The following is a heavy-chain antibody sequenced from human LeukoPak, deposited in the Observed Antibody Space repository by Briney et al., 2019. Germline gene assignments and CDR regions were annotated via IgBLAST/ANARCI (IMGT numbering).Heavy chain of an antibody. J-gene: IGHJ4*02. CDR3: ARGVVDYSTRSGYLSH. CDR1: SGSFNDYC. D-gene: IGHD3-22*01. CDR2: IYSGGSA. Sequence: SETLSLTCAVYSGSFNDYCWIWLRQPPRRGLEWIGEIYSGGSANYDPSLKGRLAISVDPSKSQFSLRLSSLTAADTAVYFCARGVVDYSTRSGYLSHWGQGTLVTVSS. V-gene: IGHV4-34*01.